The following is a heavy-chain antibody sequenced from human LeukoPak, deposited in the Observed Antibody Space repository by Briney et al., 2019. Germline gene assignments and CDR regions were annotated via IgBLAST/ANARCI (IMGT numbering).Heavy chain of an antibody. CDR1: GFPFSSYS. Sequence: GGSLRLSCAASGFPFSSYSMNWVRQAPGKGLEWVSSISSSGDYISYADSVTGRFTISRDNAKKSLYLQMNILRAEDTAVYYCARGIGGYSGYGYYHYYYMDVWGNGTTVTVSS. CDR2: ISSSGDYI. CDR3: ARGIGGYSGYGYYHYYYMDV. D-gene: IGHD5-12*01. V-gene: IGHV3-21*01. J-gene: IGHJ6*03.